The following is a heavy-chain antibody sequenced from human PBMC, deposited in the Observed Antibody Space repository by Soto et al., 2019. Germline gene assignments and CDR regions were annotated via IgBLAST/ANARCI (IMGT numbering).Heavy chain of an antibody. D-gene: IGHD6-13*01. Sequence: EVQLVESGGGLVKPGGSLRLSCAASGFTFSSYSMNWVRQAPGKGLEWVSSISSSSSYIYYADSVKGRFTISRDNAKNSLYLQMNRLRAEDTAVYYCASLSAAGNWFDPWGQGTLVTVSS. V-gene: IGHV3-21*01. CDR2: ISSSSSYI. CDR1: GFTFSSYS. J-gene: IGHJ5*02. CDR3: ASLSAAGNWFDP.